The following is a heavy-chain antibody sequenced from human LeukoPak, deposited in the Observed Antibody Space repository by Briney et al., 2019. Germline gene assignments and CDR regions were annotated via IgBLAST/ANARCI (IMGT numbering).Heavy chain of an antibody. Sequence: GGSLRLSCAASGFTVSSKYMSWVRQARGKGLEWVSLIYTGDNTYYADSVKGRFTISRDKSKNTLYLQMNSLTAEDTAVYFCATEGGTTFSNYFDYWGQGTLVTVSS. J-gene: IGHJ4*02. CDR1: GFTVSSKY. CDR3: ATEGGTTFSNYFDY. V-gene: IGHV3-66*01. CDR2: IYTGDNT. D-gene: IGHD2/OR15-2a*01.